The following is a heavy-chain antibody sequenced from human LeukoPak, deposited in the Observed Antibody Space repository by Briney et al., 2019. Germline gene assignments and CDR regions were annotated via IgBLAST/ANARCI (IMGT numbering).Heavy chain of an antibody. J-gene: IGHJ4*02. CDR2: IFPGDSDI. CDR1: GYNFATYW. D-gene: IGHD3-16*02. V-gene: IGHV5-51*01. Sequence: GESLKISCKGSGYNFATYWIAWVRQMPGKGLEWMGIIFPGDSDIKYSPSSQGQVTVSADRSINTAYLQWTRLEASDTAMYYCARGLRGTYRYILDYWGQGTLVTVSS. CDR3: ARGLRGTYRYILDY.